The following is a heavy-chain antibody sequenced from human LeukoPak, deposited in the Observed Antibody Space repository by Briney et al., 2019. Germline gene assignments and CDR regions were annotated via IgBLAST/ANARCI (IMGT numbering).Heavy chain of an antibody. CDR3: ARSPRHLHDFWSGYPYYFDY. D-gene: IGHD3-3*01. J-gene: IGHJ4*02. Sequence: ASVKVSCKASGYTFTSYYMHWVRQAPGQGLEWMGIINPSGGSTSYAQKFQGRVTMTRDTSTSTVYMELSSLRSGDTAVYYCARSPRHLHDFWSGYPYYFDYWGQGTLVTVSS. CDR2: INPSGGST. V-gene: IGHV1-46*01. CDR1: GYTFTSYY.